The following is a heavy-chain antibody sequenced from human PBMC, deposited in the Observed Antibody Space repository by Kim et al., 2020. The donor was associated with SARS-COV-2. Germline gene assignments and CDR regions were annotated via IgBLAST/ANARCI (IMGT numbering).Heavy chain of an antibody. D-gene: IGHD3-3*01. CDR3: AKWRIFGVGVSYFDY. J-gene: IGHJ4*02. V-gene: IGHV3-23*01. Sequence: DSVKGRFTISRDNSKNTLYLQMNSLRAEDTAVYYCAKWRIFGVGVSYFDYWGQGTLVTVSS.